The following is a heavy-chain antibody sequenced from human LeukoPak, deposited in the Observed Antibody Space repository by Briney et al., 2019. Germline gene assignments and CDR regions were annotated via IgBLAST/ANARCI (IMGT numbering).Heavy chain of an antibody. Sequence: ASVKVSCKASGYTFTGYYMHWVRQAPGQGLEWMGWINPNSGGTNYAQKFQGRVTMTRDTSISTAYMELSRLRSDDTAVYYCARDFRFSGQIFYYYYMDVWGKGTTVTISS. J-gene: IGHJ6*03. CDR3: ARDFRFSGQIFYYYYMDV. CDR1: GYTFTGYY. CDR2: INPNSGGT. V-gene: IGHV1-2*02. D-gene: IGHD1-26*01.